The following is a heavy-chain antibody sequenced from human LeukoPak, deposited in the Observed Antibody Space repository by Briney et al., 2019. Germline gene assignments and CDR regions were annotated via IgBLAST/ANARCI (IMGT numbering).Heavy chain of an antibody. D-gene: IGHD3-9*01. Sequence: GGSLRLSCAASGFTFSSYWMHWVRQAPGKGLVWVSRINSDGRSTTYADSVKGRFTISRDNAKNTLHLQVNSLRAEDTAVYYCARDDILTYANFDYWGQGTLVTVSS. J-gene: IGHJ4*02. CDR2: INSDGRST. V-gene: IGHV3-74*01. CDR1: GFTFSSYW. CDR3: ARDDILTYANFDY.